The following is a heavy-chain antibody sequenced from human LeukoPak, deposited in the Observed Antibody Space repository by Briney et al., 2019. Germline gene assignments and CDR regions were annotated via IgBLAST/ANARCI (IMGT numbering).Heavy chain of an antibody. J-gene: IGHJ4*02. V-gene: IGHV3-23*01. CDR1: GFTFSSYA. Sequence: GSLRFSCAASGFTFSSYAMSWVRQAPGKGLEWVSAISGSGGSTYYADSVKGRFTISRDNAKNSLYLQMNSLRAEDTAVYYCARDQGFFDYWGQGTLVTVSS. CDR2: ISGSGGST. CDR3: ARDQGFFDY.